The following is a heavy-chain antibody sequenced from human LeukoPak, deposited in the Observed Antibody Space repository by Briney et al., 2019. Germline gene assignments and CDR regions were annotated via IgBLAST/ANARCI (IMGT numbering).Heavy chain of an antibody. D-gene: IGHD2-15*01. CDR3: ARVEGLSSSPRTLRY. CDR1: GYTFTGYY. V-gene: IGHV1-2*02. CDR2: INPNSGDT. J-gene: IGHJ4*02. Sequence: GVSVKVSCKASGYTFTGYYIHWVRQAPGQGLEWMGWINPNSGDTDYVQKFQGRVTMTRDTSISTAYMELSSLTSDDTAVYYCARVEGLSSSPRTLRYWGQGTPVSVSS.